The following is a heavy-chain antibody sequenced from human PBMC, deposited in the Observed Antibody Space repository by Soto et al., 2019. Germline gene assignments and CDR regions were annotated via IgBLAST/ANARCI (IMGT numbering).Heavy chain of an antibody. CDR1: GFTFSSYA. Sequence: EVQLLESGGGLVQPGGSLRLSCAASGFTFSSYAMNWVRQAPGKGLEWVSGISGSGGSTSYADSVKGRFTISRDSSKNTLSLQMNSLRAEDTAVYYCAKVGGDTGYYYYYIDVWGKGGTVTVSS. CDR3: AKVGGDTGYYYYYIDV. V-gene: IGHV3-23*01. CDR2: ISGSGGST. J-gene: IGHJ6*03. D-gene: IGHD4-17*01.